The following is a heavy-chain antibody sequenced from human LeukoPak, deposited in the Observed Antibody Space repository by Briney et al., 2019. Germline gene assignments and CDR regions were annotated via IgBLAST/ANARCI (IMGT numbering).Heavy chain of an antibody. V-gene: IGHV3-11*06. CDR1: GFTFSDYY. D-gene: IGHD2-15*01. CDR2: ISSSSSYT. J-gene: IGHJ4*02. CDR3: ARAQRYCSGGSCYFDY. Sequence: GGSLRLSCAASGFTFSDYYMSWIRQAPGKGPEWVSYISSSSSYTNYADSVKGRFTISRDNAKNPLYLQMNSLRAEDTAVYYCARAQRYCSGGSCYFDYWGQGTLVSVSS.